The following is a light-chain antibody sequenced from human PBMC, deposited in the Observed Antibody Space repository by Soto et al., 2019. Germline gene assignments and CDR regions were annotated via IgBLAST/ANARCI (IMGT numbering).Light chain of an antibody. CDR3: QQFDMVPFT. Sequence: DLHLTQSPSSLSASVRDRVTITCQASQDIDNHLNWYRQKPGTAPELLIYDASDLEKGVPSRFSGSGYGTEFTFTINSLQPEDTATYYCQQFDMVPFTFGPGTKVHIK. V-gene: IGKV1-33*01. CDR2: DAS. J-gene: IGKJ3*01. CDR1: QDIDNH.